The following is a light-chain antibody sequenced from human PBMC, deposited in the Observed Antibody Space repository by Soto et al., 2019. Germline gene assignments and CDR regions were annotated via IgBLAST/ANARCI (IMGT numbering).Light chain of an antibody. CDR1: QSVSSSY. Sequence: EIVLTQSPGTLSLSPGERATLYCRASQSVSSSYLAWYQQKPGQAPRLLIYGASSRATSIPDRFSGSGSGTDFTLTISTLEPEDFAVYYCQQYGSSMYSFGQGTKLEIK. CDR3: QQYGSSMYS. J-gene: IGKJ2*01. V-gene: IGKV3-20*01. CDR2: GAS.